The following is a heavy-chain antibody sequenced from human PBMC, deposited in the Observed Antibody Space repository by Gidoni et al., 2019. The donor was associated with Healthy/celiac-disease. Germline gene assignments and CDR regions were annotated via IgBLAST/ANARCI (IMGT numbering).Heavy chain of an antibody. CDR1: GFTFSSYA. D-gene: IGHD3-9*01. CDR3: VKDMRMYYDILTGSFDY. CDR2: ISSKGGST. Sequence: EVQLVESGGGLVQPGGSLRLSCSASGFTFSSYAMHWVRQAPGKGLEYVSAISSKGGSTYYADSVKGRFTISRDNSKNTLYLQMSSLRAEDTAVYYCVKDMRMYYDILTGSFDYWGQGTLVTVSS. J-gene: IGHJ4*02. V-gene: IGHV3-64D*08.